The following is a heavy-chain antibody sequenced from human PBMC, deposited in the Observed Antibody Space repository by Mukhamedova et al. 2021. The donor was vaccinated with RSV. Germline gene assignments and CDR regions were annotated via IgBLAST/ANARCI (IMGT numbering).Heavy chain of an antibody. D-gene: IGHD6-19*01. CDR3: ARLYSSGWSTIDY. CDR2: IKQDGSEK. V-gene: IGHV3-7*01. J-gene: IGHJ4*02. Sequence: GLSWVANIKQDGSEKYYVDSVKGRFTISRDNAKNSLYLQMNSLRAEDTAVYYCARLYSSGWSTIDYWDQGT.